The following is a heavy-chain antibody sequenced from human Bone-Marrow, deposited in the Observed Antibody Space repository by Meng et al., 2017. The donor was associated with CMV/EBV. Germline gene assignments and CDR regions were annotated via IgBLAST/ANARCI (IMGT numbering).Heavy chain of an antibody. CDR1: GFTFSSYE. J-gene: IGHJ4*02. CDR3: AKEDAYYGDSLASYFDY. Sequence: GESLKISCAASGFTFSSYEMNWVRQAPEKGLEWVSAISGSGGSTYYADSVKGRFTISRDNSKNTLYLQMNSLRAEDTAVYYCAKEDAYYGDSLASYFDYWGQGTLVTVSS. V-gene: IGHV3-23*01. CDR2: ISGSGGST. D-gene: IGHD4-17*01.